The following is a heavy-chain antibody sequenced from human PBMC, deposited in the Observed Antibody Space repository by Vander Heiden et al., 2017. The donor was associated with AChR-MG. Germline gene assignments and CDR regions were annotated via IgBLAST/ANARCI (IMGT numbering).Heavy chain of an antibody. V-gene: IGHV1-58*01. CDR2: IVVGSGNT. D-gene: IGHD3-3*01. CDR1: RFPFTSSA. Sequence: QMQLVQSGPEVKKPGTSVKVSCKAPRFPFTSSAVQWGRQARGQRLEWIGWIVVGSGNTNYAQKFQERVTITRDMSTSTAYMELSSLRSEDTAVYYCAASLWDDFWRGATVPWGQGTLVTVSS. CDR3: AASLWDDFWRGATVP. J-gene: IGHJ4*02.